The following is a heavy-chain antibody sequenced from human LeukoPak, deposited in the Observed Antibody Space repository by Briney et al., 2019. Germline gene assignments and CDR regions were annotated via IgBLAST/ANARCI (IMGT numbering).Heavy chain of an antibody. CDR2: ISGSGGRT. CDR3: AKDGLLWFGELTEDYYYYYYMDV. CDR1: GFTFNNYA. V-gene: IGHV3-23*01. Sequence: GGSLRLSCAASGFTFNNYAMSWVRQAPGKGLEWVSTISGSGGRTYYADSVKGRFTISRDNSKNTLYLQMNSLRAEDTAVYYCAKDGLLWFGELTEDYYYYYYMDVWGKGTTVTISS. J-gene: IGHJ6*03. D-gene: IGHD3-10*01.